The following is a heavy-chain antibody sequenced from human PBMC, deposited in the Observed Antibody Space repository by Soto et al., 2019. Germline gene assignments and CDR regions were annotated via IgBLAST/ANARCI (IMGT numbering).Heavy chain of an antibody. J-gene: IGHJ4*02. CDR3: AKEGPITNWYFDY. CDR2: ISYDGNVA. CDR1: EFTFSSYG. Sequence: QVQLVESGGGVVQPGRSLRLSCAASEFTFSSYGMHWVRQAPGKGLEWVTVISYDGNVAYYADSVKGRFTISRDNSKNTLYLQMNSLRTEDTAMYYCAKEGPITNWYFDYWGQGTLVTVSS. V-gene: IGHV3-30*18. D-gene: IGHD1-1*01.